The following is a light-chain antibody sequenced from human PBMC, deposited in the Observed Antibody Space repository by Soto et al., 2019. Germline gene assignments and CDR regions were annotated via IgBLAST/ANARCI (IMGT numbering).Light chain of an antibody. V-gene: IGKV1-6*01. CDR2: AAS. Sequence: AIQMTQSPSSLSAXVXXRVTITCRASQGIRNDLGWYQQKPGKAPKLLIYAASSLQSGVPSRFSGSGSGTDFTLTISSLQPEDFATYYCLQDYNYPYTFGQGTKLEIK. J-gene: IGKJ2*01. CDR1: QGIRND. CDR3: LQDYNYPYT.